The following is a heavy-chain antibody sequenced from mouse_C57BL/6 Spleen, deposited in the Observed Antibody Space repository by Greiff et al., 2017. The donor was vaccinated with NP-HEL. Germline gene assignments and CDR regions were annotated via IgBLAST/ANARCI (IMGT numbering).Heavy chain of an antibody. V-gene: IGHV1-64*01. D-gene: IGHD1-1*01. CDR1: GYTFTSYW. J-gene: IGHJ3*01. Sequence: QVQLQQPGAELVKPGASVKLSCKASGYTFTSYWMHWVKQRPGQGLEWIGMIHPNSGSTNYNEKFKSKATLTVDKSSSTAYMQLSSLTSGDSAGYYCARSVSTTVVERIAYWGQGTLVTVAA. CDR3: ARSVSTTVVERIAY. CDR2: IHPNSGST.